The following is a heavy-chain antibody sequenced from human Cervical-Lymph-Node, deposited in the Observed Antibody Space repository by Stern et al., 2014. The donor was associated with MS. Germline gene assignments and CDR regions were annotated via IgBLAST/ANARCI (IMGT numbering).Heavy chain of an antibody. V-gene: IGHV4-59*01. CDR1: GGSISSYY. D-gene: IGHD4-17*01. CDR3: ARTTVSHYYSYGMDV. CDR2: IYYSGST. Sequence: QVQLQESGPGLVKPSETLSLTCTVSGGSISSYYWSWIRQPPGKGLEWIGDIYYSGSTNYNPSLKSRVTISVDTSKNQFSLKLSSVTAADTAVYYCARTTVSHYYSYGMDVWGQGTTVTVSS. J-gene: IGHJ6*02.